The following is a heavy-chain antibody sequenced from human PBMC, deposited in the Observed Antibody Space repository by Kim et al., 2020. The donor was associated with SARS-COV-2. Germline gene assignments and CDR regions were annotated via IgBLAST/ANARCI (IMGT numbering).Heavy chain of an antibody. J-gene: IGHJ4*02. D-gene: IGHD4-17*01. CDR2: INHSGST. V-gene: IGHV4-34*01. CDR1: GGSFSGYY. CDR3: AREWGGRYGDKRPVDY. Sequence: SETLSLTCAVYGGSFSGYYWSWIRQPPGKGLEWIGEINHSGSTNYNPSLKSRVTISVDTSKNQFSLKLSSVTAADTAVYYCAREWGGRYGDKRPVDYWGQGTLVTVSS.